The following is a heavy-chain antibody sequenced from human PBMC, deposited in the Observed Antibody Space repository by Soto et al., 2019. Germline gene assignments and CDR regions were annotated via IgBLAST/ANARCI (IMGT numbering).Heavy chain of an antibody. V-gene: IGHV1-69*06. Sequence: ASVKVSCKASGGTFGSDAITWVRQAPGQGLEWVGRIIPIFGTTNYAQNLQGRVTISADKSTLTSYMELHSLTSDDTALYYCARDGTDSVYYTIGLDPWGQGTQVPVS. CDR2: IIPIFGTT. D-gene: IGHD3-22*01. J-gene: IGHJ5*02. CDR1: GGTFGSDA. CDR3: ARDGTDSVYYTIGLDP.